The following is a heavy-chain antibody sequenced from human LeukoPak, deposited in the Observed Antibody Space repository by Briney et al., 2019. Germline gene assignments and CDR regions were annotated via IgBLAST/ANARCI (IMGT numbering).Heavy chain of an antibody. V-gene: IGHV3-74*01. J-gene: IGHJ4*02. Sequence: SGGSLRLSCVDSEITFSTYWMHWVRQAPGEGPVWVSRINTDGSTTNYADSVKGRFAISRDNAKNTLYLQMSSLRAEDTAVYYCARDLAGSRDKWGQGTLVTVSS. CDR1: EITFSTYW. CDR2: INTDGSTT. CDR3: ARDLAGSRDK. D-gene: IGHD2-15*01.